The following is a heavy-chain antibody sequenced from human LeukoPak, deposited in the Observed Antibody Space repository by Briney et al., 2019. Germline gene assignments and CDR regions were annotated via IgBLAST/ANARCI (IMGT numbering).Heavy chain of an antibody. CDR1: GFTFSDYY. J-gene: IGHJ6*04. V-gene: IGHV3-11*06. Sequence: KPGGSLRLSCAASGFTFSDYYMGWIRQAPGKGLEWVSYISSSSSYTNYADSVKGRFTISRDNAKNSLYLQMNSLRAEDTAVYYCARDTAMVRGVEYYYGMDVWGKGTTVTVSS. D-gene: IGHD5-18*01. CDR2: ISSSSSYT. CDR3: ARDTAMVRGVEYYYGMDV.